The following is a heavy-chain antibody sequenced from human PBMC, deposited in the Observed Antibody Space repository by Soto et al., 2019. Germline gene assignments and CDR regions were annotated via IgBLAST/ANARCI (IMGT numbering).Heavy chain of an antibody. CDR3: ARDCTNGVCYDAFDI. Sequence: SVKVSCKASGGTFSSYTISWVRQAPGQGLEWMGRIIPILGIANYAQKFQGRVTITADKSTSTAYMELSSLRSEDTAVYYCARDCTNGVCYDAFDIWGQGTVVTVSS. CDR1: GGTFSSYT. V-gene: IGHV1-69*04. D-gene: IGHD2-8*01. CDR2: IIPILGIA. J-gene: IGHJ3*02.